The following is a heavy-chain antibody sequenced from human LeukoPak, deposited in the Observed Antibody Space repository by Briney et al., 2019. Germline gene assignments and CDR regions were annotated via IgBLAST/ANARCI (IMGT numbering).Heavy chain of an antibody. CDR2: INHSGST. CDR3: ARDGGRRDDY. V-gene: IGHV4-34*01. D-gene: IGHD5-24*01. CDR1: GGSFSGYY. J-gene: IGHJ4*02. Sequence: PSETLSLTCAVYGGSFSGYYWSWIRQPPGKGLEWIGEINHSGSTNYNPSLKSRVTISVDTSKNQFSLKLSSVTAADTAVYYCARDGGRRDDYWGQGTLVTVSS.